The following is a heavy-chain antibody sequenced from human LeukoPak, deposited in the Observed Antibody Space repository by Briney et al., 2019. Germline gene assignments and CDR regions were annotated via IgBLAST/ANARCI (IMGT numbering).Heavy chain of an antibody. CDR1: GLTFSNAW. Sequence: PGGSLRLSCAASGLTFSNAWMSWVRQAPGKGLEWVGRIKSKTDGGIIDYAAPVQGRFTISRDDSKNTLYLQMNSLRTEDTAVYYCSNIYSYSLHGMDVWGQGTTVTVSS. J-gene: IGHJ6*02. V-gene: IGHV3-15*01. CDR3: SNIYSYSLHGMDV. CDR2: IKSKTDGGII. D-gene: IGHD5-18*01.